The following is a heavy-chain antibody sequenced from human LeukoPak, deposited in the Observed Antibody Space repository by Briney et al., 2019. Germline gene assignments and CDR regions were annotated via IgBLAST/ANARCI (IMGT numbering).Heavy chain of an antibody. D-gene: IGHD2-21*02. CDR1: GGSISSGGYY. CDR2: VYHSGST. CDR3: ARGHSSVVTAIPYYFDY. J-gene: IGHJ4*02. Sequence: SQTLSLTCTVSGGSISSGGYYWSWIRQPPGKGLEWIGYVYHSGSTYYNPSLKSRVTISVDRSKNQFSLKLSSVTAADTAVYYCARGHSSVVTAIPYYFDYWGQGTLVTVSS. V-gene: IGHV4-30-2*01.